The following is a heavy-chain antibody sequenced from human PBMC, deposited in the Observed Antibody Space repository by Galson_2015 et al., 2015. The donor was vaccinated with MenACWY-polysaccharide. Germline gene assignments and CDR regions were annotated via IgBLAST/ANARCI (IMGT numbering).Heavy chain of an antibody. J-gene: IGHJ4*02. V-gene: IGHV4-38-2*01. CDR3: ARVEKYSGSFYISY. CDR2: IFHSGTT. CDR1: DYSIRSGHF. D-gene: IGHD1-26*01. Sequence: ATLSLTCAVSDYSIRSGHFWGWIRQPPGKGLEWIASIFHSGTTYYNPSLKSRVTISVDTSKNQFSLKLSSVTAADTAVYYCARVEKYSGSFYISYWGQGTLVTVSS.